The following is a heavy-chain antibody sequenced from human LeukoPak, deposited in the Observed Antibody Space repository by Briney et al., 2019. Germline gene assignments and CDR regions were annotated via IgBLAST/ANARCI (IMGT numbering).Heavy chain of an antibody. J-gene: IGHJ5*02. CDR1: GGSINTYY. CDR3: ARHYYDSSDRGDWFDP. CDR2: IYYRGST. Sequence: SETLSLTCTVSGGSINTYYWSWIRQPPGKGLEWIGYIYYRGSTNYNPSLKSRVTISVDTSKNQFSLKLSSVTAADTAVYYCARHYYDSSDRGDWFDPWGQGTLVTVSS. D-gene: IGHD3-22*01. V-gene: IGHV4-59*08.